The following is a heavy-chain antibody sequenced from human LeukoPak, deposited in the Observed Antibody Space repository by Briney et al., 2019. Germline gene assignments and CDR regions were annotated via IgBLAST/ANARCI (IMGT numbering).Heavy chain of an antibody. V-gene: IGHV3-30*02. Sequence: GGSLRLSCATSRFTFSSYGMHWVRQAPGKGLEWVAFIRSDGINKYYADSVKGRFTISRDNSKNTQYLQMNSLRTEDTAVYYCAKDVYYYGNSGFLSWGQGTLVTVSS. CDR2: IRSDGINK. CDR3: AKDVYYYGNSGFLS. CDR1: RFTFSSYG. J-gene: IGHJ5*02. D-gene: IGHD3-22*01.